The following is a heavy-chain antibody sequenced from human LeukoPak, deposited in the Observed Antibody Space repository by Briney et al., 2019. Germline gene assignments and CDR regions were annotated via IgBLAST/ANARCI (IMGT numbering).Heavy chain of an antibody. J-gene: IGHJ3*02. CDR2: ISGSGGST. CDR1: GFTFSSYA. CDR3: AKIRYDFWSGPHDAFDI. V-gene: IGHV3-23*01. D-gene: IGHD3-3*01. Sequence: GGSLRLSCAASGFTFSSYAMSWVRQAPGKGLEWVSAISGSGGSTYYADSVKGRFTISIDNSKNTLYLQMNSLRAEDTAVYYCAKIRYDFWSGPHDAFDIWGQGTMVTVSS.